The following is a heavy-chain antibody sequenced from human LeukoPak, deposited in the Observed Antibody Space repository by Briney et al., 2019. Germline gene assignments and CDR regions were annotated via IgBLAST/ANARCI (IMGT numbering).Heavy chain of an antibody. CDR3: ARASGSGSHYPFDY. D-gene: IGHD3-10*01. V-gene: IGHV3-74*01. CDR2: IRSDGSST. Sequence: GGSLRLSSAASGFTFSSYWMHWVRQAPGKGLVWVSHIRSDGSSTNYADSVKGRFTISRDNAKSTLYLQMNSLRAGDTAVYYCARASGSGSHYPFDYWGQGTLVTVSS. CDR1: GFTFSSYW. J-gene: IGHJ4*02.